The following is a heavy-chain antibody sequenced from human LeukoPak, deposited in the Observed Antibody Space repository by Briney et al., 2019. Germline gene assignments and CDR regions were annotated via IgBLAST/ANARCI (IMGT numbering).Heavy chain of an antibody. CDR3: ARGYDFWSGYYMAHDAFDI. D-gene: IGHD3-3*01. J-gene: IGHJ3*02. CDR2: IYYSGST. Sequence: PSETLSLTCTVSRDSISSSNYYGAWIRQPPGKGLEWIGSIYYSGSTYYNPSLKSRVTITVDRSKNQFSLKLSSVTAADTAVYYCARGYDFWSGYYMAHDAFDIWGQGTMVTVSS. CDR1: RDSISSSNYY. V-gene: IGHV4-39*07.